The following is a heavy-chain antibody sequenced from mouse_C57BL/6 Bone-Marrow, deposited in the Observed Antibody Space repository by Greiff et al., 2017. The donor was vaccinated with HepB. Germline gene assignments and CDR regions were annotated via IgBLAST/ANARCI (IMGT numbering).Heavy chain of an antibody. CDR3: ASGITTDFDY. V-gene: IGHV1-50*01. Sequence: QVHVKQPGAELVKPGASVKLSCKASGYTFTSYWMQWVNQRPGQGLEWIGEIDPSDSYTNYNQKFKGKATLTVDTSSSTAYMQLSSLTSEDSAVYYCASGITTDFDYWGQGTTLTVSS. J-gene: IGHJ2*01. D-gene: IGHD2-4*01. CDR1: GYTFTSYW. CDR2: IDPSDSYT.